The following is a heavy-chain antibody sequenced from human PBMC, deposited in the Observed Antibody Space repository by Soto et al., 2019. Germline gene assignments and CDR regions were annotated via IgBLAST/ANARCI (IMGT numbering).Heavy chain of an antibody. D-gene: IGHD2-8*01. Sequence: GGSLRLSCEASGFTFSLFTMAWVRQAPGKGLEWVSCVSPTSNYMYYADSVKGRFTTYRDNAKNSVLLQMNSLGVKDTDVYFCAFARVSPEGSYDPWGQGTLVTVSS. CDR3: AFARVSPEGSYDP. V-gene: IGHV3-21*01. CDR1: GFTFSLFT. CDR2: VSPTSNYM. J-gene: IGHJ5*01.